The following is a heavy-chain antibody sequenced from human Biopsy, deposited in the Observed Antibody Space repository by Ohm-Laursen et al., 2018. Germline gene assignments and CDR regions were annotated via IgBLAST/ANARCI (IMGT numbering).Heavy chain of an antibody. D-gene: IGHD3-10*01. V-gene: IGHV3-11*01. Sequence: LSLTCAASGFTFSDYYMSWIRQAPGKGLEWLLYISGSGTTIFYADSVKGRFTVSRDNAKNSLYLQMNSLTVEDTAVYYCARDGAGSYHDYWGQGTLVTVSS. CDR1: GFTFSDYY. CDR2: ISGSGTTI. J-gene: IGHJ4*02. CDR3: ARDGAGSYHDY.